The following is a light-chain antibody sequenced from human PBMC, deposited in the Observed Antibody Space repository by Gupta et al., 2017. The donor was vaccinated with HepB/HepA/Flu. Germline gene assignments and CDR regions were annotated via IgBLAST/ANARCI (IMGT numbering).Light chain of an antibody. CDR2: AAS. J-gene: IGKJ4*01. CDR3: QQSYSTPLT. CDR1: QLISSY. V-gene: IGKV1-39*01. Sequence: DFQMTHPPSSLSASVGDRVTITCRASQLISSYLNWCQQKPGQAPTLLIDAASSLQSRVPSRFSGSGSGTDFTLTISSLQPEDFATYYCQQSYSTPLTFGGGTRVEIK.